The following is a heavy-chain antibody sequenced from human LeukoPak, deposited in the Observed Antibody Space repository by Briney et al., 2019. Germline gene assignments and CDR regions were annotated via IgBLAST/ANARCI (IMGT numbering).Heavy chain of an antibody. CDR3: ARVRFLEWFSPETNYYYMDV. Sequence: ASVKVSCKASGYTFTSYGISWVRQAPGQGLEWMGWISAYNGNTNYAQKLQGRVTMTTDTSTSTAYMELRSLRSDDTAVYYCARVRFLEWFSPETNYYYMDVWGKGTTVTISS. V-gene: IGHV1-18*01. J-gene: IGHJ6*03. CDR1: GYTFTSYG. D-gene: IGHD3-3*01. CDR2: ISAYNGNT.